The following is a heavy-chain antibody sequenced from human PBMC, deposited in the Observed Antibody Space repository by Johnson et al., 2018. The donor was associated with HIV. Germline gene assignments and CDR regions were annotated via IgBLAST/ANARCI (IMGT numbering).Heavy chain of an antibody. CDR1: GFTFDDYG. V-gene: IGHV3-20*04. CDR3: ARGASDDSSGYRILGYAFDI. D-gene: IGHD3-22*01. J-gene: IGHJ3*02. Sequence: VQVVESGGGVVRPGGSLRLSCAASGFTFDDYGMSWVRQAPGKGLEWVSGINWNGGSTGYADSVKGRFTISRENAKNSLYLQMNSLRAGDTAVYYCARGASDDSSGYRILGYAFDIWGQGTMVTVSS. CDR2: INWNGGST.